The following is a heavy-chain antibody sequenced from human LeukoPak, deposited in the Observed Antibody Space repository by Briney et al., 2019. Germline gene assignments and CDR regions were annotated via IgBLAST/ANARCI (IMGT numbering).Heavy chain of an antibody. V-gene: IGHV3-53*01. CDR1: GFPLSSYA. J-gene: IGHJ4*02. CDR2: IYSGGST. CDR3: ARVGYFCSSTSCYGYYFDY. Sequence: GGSLRLSCAASGFPLSSYAMSWVRQVPGKGLEWVSVIYSGGSTYYADSVKGRFTISRDNSKNTLYLQMNSLRAEDTAVYYCARVGYFCSSTSCYGYYFDYWGQGTLVTVSS. D-gene: IGHD2-2*01.